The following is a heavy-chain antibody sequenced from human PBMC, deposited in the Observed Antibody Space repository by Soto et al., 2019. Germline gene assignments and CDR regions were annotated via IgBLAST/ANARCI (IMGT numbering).Heavy chain of an antibody. CDR2: ISPAGTNQ. Sequence: PGGSLRLSCVASGVIFSDYAMHWARQAPGKGLEWLALISPAGTNQYYADSAKSRFTISRDNSKNTLYLQMNSLRPEDTGLYYCARENSRISPRLFQHWGHGTLVTVSS. CDR1: GVIFSDYA. V-gene: IGHV3-30-3*01. CDR3: ARENSRISPRLFQH. J-gene: IGHJ1*01. D-gene: IGHD6-6*01.